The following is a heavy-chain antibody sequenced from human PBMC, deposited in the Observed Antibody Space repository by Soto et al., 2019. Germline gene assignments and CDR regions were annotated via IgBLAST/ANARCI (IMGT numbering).Heavy chain of an antibody. CDR2: INHSGST. CDR1: GGSFSGYY. Sequence: PSETLSLTCAVYGGSFSGYYWSWIRQPPGKGLEWIGEINHSGSTNYNPSLKSRVTISVDTSKNQFSLKLSSVTAADTAVYYCARGRETHIGRGSGYPFAYWGQGTLVTVSS. D-gene: IGHD3-22*01. V-gene: IGHV4-34*01. J-gene: IGHJ4*02. CDR3: ARGRETHIGRGSGYPFAY.